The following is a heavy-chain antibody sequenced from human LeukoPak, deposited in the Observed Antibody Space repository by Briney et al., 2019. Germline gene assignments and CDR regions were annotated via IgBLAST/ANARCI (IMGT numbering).Heavy chain of an antibody. Sequence: PSETLSLTCTVSGGSIRSYQWSWIRQPPGKGLEWIGYIYYSGSTNYNPSLKSRVTISVDTTKNQFSLRLTSMTAADTAVYYCARPGDYYGSSGWFDSWGQGTLVTVSS. V-gene: IGHV4-59*01. D-gene: IGHD3-10*01. CDR2: IYYSGST. J-gene: IGHJ5*01. CDR1: GGSIRSYQ. CDR3: ARPGDYYGSSGWFDS.